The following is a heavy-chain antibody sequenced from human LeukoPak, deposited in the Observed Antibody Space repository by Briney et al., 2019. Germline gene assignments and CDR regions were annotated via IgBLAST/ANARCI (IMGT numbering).Heavy chain of an antibody. CDR2: IYYSGST. CDR3: ARADVRVPAARYYYYYGMDV. J-gene: IGHJ6*02. D-gene: IGHD2-2*01. V-gene: IGHV4-31*03. Sequence: SQTLSLTCTVSGGSISSGGYYWSWLRQHPGKGLEGIGYIYYSGSTYYNPSLKSRVTISVDTSKNQVSLQLRSVTAADPAVYYCARADVRVPAARYYYYYGMDVWGQGTTVTVSS. CDR1: GGSISSGGYY.